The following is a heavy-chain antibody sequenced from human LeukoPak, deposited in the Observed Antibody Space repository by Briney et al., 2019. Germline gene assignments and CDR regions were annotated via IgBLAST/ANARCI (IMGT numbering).Heavy chain of an antibody. CDR1: GYTFTSYG. V-gene: IGHV1-18*01. D-gene: IGHD2-2*02. CDR2: ISAYNGNT. Sequence: GASVKVSCKASGYTFTSYGISWVRQAPGQGLEWMGWISAYNGNTNYEQKLQGRVTMTSDTSTSTAYMELRSLRSDDTAVYYCARGDCSSTSCYTPLEIFDYWGQGTLVTVSS. J-gene: IGHJ4*02. CDR3: ARGDCSSTSCYTPLEIFDY.